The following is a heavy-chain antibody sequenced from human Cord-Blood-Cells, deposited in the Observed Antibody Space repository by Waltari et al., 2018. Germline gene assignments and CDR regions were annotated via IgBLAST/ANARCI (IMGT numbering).Heavy chain of an antibody. V-gene: IGHV1-18*01. CDR1: GYTFTSYG. CDR2: ISAYNGNT. CDR3: ARDGVGGGSYYYYYGMDV. Sequence: QVQLVQSGAEVKKPGASVKVSCKASGYTFTSYGISWVRQAPGQGLEWMGWISAYNGNTNYAQKLRGRVTMTTDTSTSTAYMELRSLRSDDTAVYYCARDGVGGGSYYYYYGMDVWGQGTTVTVSS. D-gene: IGHD2-15*01. J-gene: IGHJ6*02.